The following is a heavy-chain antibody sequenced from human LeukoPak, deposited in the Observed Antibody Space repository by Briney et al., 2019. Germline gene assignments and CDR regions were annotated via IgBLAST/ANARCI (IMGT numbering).Heavy chain of an antibody. V-gene: IGHV3-30*02. CDR3: AKEGLTYYYGSGSYYSS. D-gene: IGHD3-10*01. J-gene: IGHJ4*02. Sequence: GGSLRLSCAASGFTFSSYGMHWVRQAPGKGLEWVAFIRYDGSNKYYADSVKGRFTISRDNSKNTLYLQMNSLRAEDTAVYYCAKEGLTYYYGSGSYYSSWGQGTLVTVSS. CDR2: IRYDGSNK. CDR1: GFTFSSYG.